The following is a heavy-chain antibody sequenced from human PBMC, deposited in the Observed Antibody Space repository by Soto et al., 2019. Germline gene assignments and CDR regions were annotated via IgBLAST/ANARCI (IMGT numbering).Heavy chain of an antibody. Sequence: QVHLVQSGAEVKKPGASMKVSCKASGYTFTSYGITWMRQAPGQGLEWMGGIRPYNGNTKYAPKFQGRVTTTADTFTTTAYMELRSLRSDDTAVYYCARDLLVDDYAFDMWGQGTMVTVSS. D-gene: IGHD2-15*01. CDR3: ARDLLVDDYAFDM. CDR2: IRPYNGNT. CDR1: GYTFTSYG. V-gene: IGHV1-18*01. J-gene: IGHJ3*02.